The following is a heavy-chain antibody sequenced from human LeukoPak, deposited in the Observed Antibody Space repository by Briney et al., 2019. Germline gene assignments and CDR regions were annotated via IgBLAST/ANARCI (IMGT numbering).Heavy chain of an antibody. Sequence: GGSLRLSCAASGFTFSSYAMSWVRQAPGKGLEWVSAISGSGGSTYYADSVKGRFTISRDNSKNTLYLQMNSLRAEDTAAYYCAKDSRYAYYYYGMDVWGQGTTVTVSS. CDR1: GFTFSSYA. D-gene: IGHD5-12*01. CDR2: ISGSGGST. CDR3: AKDSRYAYYYYGMDV. J-gene: IGHJ6*02. V-gene: IGHV3-23*01.